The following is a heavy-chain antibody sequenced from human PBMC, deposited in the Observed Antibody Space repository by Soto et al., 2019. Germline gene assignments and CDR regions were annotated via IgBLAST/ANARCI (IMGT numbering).Heavy chain of an antibody. J-gene: IGHJ4*02. CDR1: GYTFTGYY. V-gene: IGHV1-2*02. CDR2: INPNSGGT. CDR3: VKEGYMRSDWYGQFDC. D-gene: IGHD6-19*01. Sequence: APVKLSCKTSGYTFTGYYMHWVLQAPGQGLEWMGWINPNSGGTRYPQKFQGRVTMTKNTLYLQMYSLRPEDTALYYCVKEGYMRSDWYGQFDCWGQGTLVTVSS.